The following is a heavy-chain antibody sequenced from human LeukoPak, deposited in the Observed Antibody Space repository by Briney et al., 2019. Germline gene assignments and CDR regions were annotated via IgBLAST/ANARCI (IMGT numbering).Heavy chain of an antibody. CDR2: ISSTSTYI. CDR3: ARDGGMDAFDI. Sequence: GGSLRLSCAASGFTFNMYSMNWVRQAPGKGLEWVSCISSTSTYIYYADSMKSRFTISRDNAKNSLYLQMNSLRAEDTAVYYCARDGGMDAFDIWGQGTMVTVSS. J-gene: IGHJ3*02. CDR1: GFTFNMYS. V-gene: IGHV3-21*01. D-gene: IGHD3-16*01.